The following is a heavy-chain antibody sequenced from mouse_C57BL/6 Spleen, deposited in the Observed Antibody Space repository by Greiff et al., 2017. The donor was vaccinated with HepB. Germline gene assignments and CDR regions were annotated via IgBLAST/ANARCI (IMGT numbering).Heavy chain of an antibody. CDR2: IYPGDGDT. CDR1: GYAFSSSW. J-gene: IGHJ4*01. V-gene: IGHV1-82*01. CDR3: ARQVGDY. Sequence: VQLQQSGPELVKPGASVKISCKASGYAFSSSWMNWVKQRPGKGLEWIGRIYPGDGDTNYNGKFKGKAALTADKSSSTAYMQLSSLTSEDSAVYFCARQVGDYWGQGTSVTVSS. D-gene: IGHD1-1*01.